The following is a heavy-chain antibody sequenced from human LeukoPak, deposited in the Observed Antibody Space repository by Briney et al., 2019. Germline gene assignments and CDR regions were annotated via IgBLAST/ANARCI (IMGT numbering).Heavy chain of an antibody. J-gene: IGHJ3*02. CDR2: ISYDGSNK. CDR3: ARDPPYYYDSSGYFGAFDI. Sequence: GGSLRLSCAASGFTFSSYAMHWVRQAPGKGLEWVAVISYDGSNKYYADSVKGRFTISRDNSENTLYLQMNSLRAEDTAVYYCARDPPYYYDSSGYFGAFDIWGQGTMVTVSS. CDR1: GFTFSSYA. V-gene: IGHV3-30*04. D-gene: IGHD3-22*01.